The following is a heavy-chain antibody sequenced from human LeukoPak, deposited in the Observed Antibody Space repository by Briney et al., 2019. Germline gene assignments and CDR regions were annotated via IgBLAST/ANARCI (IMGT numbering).Heavy chain of an antibody. J-gene: IGHJ4*02. D-gene: IGHD2-15*01. CDR1: GGSISSGSYY. CDR3: ARISVASTDY. Sequence: SETLSLTCTVSGGSISSGSYYWSWIRQPAGKGLEWIGRIYTSGSTNYNPSLKSRVTISVDPSKNQFSLKLSSVTAADTAVYYCARISVASTDYWAREPWSPSPQ. CDR2: IYTSGST. V-gene: IGHV4-61*02.